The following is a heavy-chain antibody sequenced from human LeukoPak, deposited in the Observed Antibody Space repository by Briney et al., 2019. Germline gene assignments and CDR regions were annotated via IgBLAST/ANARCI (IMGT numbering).Heavy chain of an antibody. CDR2: LNSDGSIT. V-gene: IGHV3-74*01. D-gene: IGHD1-26*01. J-gene: IGHJ4*02. CDR1: GFTFSTYW. CDR3: ARVRYSGSYSYDY. Sequence: GGSLRLSCAASGFTFSTYWMHWVRQAPGKGLVWVSGLNSDGSITGYVDSVKGRFTISRDNAKNTLYLQMNSLRAEDTALYYCARVRYSGSYSYDYWGQGTLVTVSS.